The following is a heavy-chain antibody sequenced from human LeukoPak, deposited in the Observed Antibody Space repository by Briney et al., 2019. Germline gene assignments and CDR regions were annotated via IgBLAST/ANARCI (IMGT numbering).Heavy chain of an antibody. CDR2: ISAYNGNT. CDR3: ARERGYSGYDSPVDY. D-gene: IGHD5-12*01. CDR1: GYTFTSYG. J-gene: IGHJ4*02. V-gene: IGHV1-18*01. Sequence: GASVKVSCKASGYTFTSYGISWVRQAPGQGLEWMGWISAYNGNTNYAQKLQGRVTMTTDTSTSTAYMELRSLRSDDTAVYYCARERGYSGYDSPVDYWGQGTLVTVSS.